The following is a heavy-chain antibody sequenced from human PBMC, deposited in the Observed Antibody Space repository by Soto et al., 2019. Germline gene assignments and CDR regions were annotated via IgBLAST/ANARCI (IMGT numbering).Heavy chain of an antibody. Sequence: GGSLRLSCAASGFTVSSNYMSWVRQAPGKGLEWVSVIYSGGSTYYADSVKGRFTISRDNSKDTLYLQMNSLRAEDTAVYYCARRNPRNIVEEYWGQGTLVTVSP. CDR1: GFTVSSNY. V-gene: IGHV3-66*04. D-gene: IGHD5-12*01. CDR3: ARRNPRNIVEEY. CDR2: IYSGGST. J-gene: IGHJ4*02.